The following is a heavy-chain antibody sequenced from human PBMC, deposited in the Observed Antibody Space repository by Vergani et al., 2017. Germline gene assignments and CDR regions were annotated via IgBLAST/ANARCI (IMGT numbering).Heavy chain of an antibody. J-gene: IGHJ6*02. CDR2: ISGSGGST. D-gene: IGHD2-2*01. CDR3: AKGLGYCSSTSCPSYYYYYYGMDV. CDR1: GFTFSSYA. Sequence: EVQLLESGGGLVQPGGSLRLSCAASGFTFSSYAISWVRQAPGKGLEWVSAISGSGGSTYYADSVKGRFTISRDNSKNTLYLQMNSLRAEDTAVYYCAKGLGYCSSTSCPSYYYYYYGMDVWGQGTTVTVSS. V-gene: IGHV3-23*01.